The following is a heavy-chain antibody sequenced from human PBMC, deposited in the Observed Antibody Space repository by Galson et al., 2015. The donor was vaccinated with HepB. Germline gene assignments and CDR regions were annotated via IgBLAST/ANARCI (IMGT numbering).Heavy chain of an antibody. CDR3: ATVKNDVWGGYHTGEYFQS. Sequence: SLRLSCAASGFTFSVHYMAWVRQAPGKALEWVANIKGDGSENYYVDSVKGRFTIPRDNAENSLYLQMNGLRAEDTAVYYCATVKNDVWGGYHTGEYFQSGGQGTLVTVSS. CDR2: IKGDGSEN. D-gene: IGHD3-3*01. V-gene: IGHV3-7*01. CDR1: GFTFSVHY. J-gene: IGHJ1*01.